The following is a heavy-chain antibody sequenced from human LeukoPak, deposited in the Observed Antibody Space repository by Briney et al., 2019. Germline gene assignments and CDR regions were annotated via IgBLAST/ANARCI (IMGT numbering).Heavy chain of an antibody. J-gene: IGHJ4*01. D-gene: IGHD4-17*01. Sequence: PGRSLRLSCAASGFTFSDYTLHWVRQAPGKGLEWVAGISYDGNNRYYADSVKGRFTISRDNSKNTLFLQVNSLRAEDTAVYYCARDRFPDGDYIFAYWGHGTLVTVSS. CDR1: GFTFSDYT. CDR3: ARDRFPDGDYIFAY. CDR2: ISYDGNNR. V-gene: IGHV3-30*04.